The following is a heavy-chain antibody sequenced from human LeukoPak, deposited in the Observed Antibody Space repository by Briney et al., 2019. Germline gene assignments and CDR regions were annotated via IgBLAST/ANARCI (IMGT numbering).Heavy chain of an antibody. D-gene: IGHD3-10*01. Sequence: GGSLRLSCAASGFTFSSYAMNWVCQAPGKGLEWVSSISESGGSTYYADPVKGRFTISRDNSRNTLDLQMKSLRADDTAIYYCAKNFGSGSYQVDYWGQGTLVTVSS. CDR3: AKNFGSGSYQVDY. CDR1: GFTFSSYA. CDR2: ISESGGST. J-gene: IGHJ4*02. V-gene: IGHV3-23*01.